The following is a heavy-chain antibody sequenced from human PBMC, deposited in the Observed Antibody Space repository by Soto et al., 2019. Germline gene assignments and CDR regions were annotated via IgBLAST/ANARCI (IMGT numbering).Heavy chain of an antibody. J-gene: IGHJ4*02. Sequence: PSETLSLTCTVSGGSISSYYWSWIRQPPGKGLEWIGEIYHSGSTNYNPSLKSRVTISVDKSKNQFSLKLSSVTAADTAVYYCARRRGHPVIWAYYFDYWGQGTLVTVSS. V-gene: IGHV4-59*12. CDR3: ARRRGHPVIWAYYFDY. CDR1: GGSISSYY. D-gene: IGHD3-22*01. CDR2: IYHSGST.